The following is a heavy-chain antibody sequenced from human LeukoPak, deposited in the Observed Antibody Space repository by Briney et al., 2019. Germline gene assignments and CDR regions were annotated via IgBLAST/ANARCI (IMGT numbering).Heavy chain of an antibody. CDR1: GFTFSNAW. CDR2: IKSKTDGGTT. J-gene: IGHJ4*02. V-gene: IGHV3-15*01. Sequence: GGSLRLSCAASGFTFSNAWMSWVRQAPGKGLEWVGRIKSKTDGGTTDYAAPVKGRFTISRDDSKNTLYLQMNSLKTEDTAVYYCTTVPQMGLYDYAWGSYRQIRWGQGTLVTVSS. CDR3: TTVPQMGLYDYAWGSYRQIR. D-gene: IGHD3-16*02.